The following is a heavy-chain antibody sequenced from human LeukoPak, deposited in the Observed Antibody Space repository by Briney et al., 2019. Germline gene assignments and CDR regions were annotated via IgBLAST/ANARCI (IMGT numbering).Heavy chain of an antibody. CDR2: IRTSAEGANYA. V-gene: IGHV3-48*02. CDR1: GFXFTDYP. CDR3: ASDQRYAFDY. Sequence: PGGSLRLSCATSGFXFTDYPMNWVRQAPGKGLKWVSNIRTSAEGANYAYYADSVKGRVTISRDDAKNTLYLHMNSLRDDDTAVYYCASDQRYAFDYWGQGILVTVSS. J-gene: IGHJ4*02. D-gene: IGHD3-9*01.